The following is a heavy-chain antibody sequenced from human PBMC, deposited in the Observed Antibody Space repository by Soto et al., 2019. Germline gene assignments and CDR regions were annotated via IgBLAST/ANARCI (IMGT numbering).Heavy chain of an antibody. J-gene: IGHJ6*03. D-gene: IGHD2-8*02. CDR3: ARESGGVRLYYYYYMDV. Sequence: TLSLTCTVSAHSINSGWSYCSSIGQDPGKGLEWIGYIYYSGSTYYNPSLKSRVTISVDTSKNQFSLKLSSVTAADTAVYYCARESGGVRLYYYYYMDVWGKGTTVT. CDR2: IYYSGST. CDR1: AHSINSGWSY. V-gene: IGHV4-31*03.